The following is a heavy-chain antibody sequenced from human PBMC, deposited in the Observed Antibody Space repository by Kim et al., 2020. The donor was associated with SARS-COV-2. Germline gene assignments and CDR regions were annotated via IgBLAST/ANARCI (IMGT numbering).Heavy chain of an antibody. CDR2: TYYRSKWYN. CDR1: GDSVSSNSAA. CDR3: ARDGMDYEILTGYYGWAFDY. V-gene: IGHV6-1*01. J-gene: IGHJ4*02. D-gene: IGHD3-9*01. Sequence: SQTLSLTCAISGDSVSSNSAAWNWIRQSPSRGLEWLGRTYYRSKWYNDYAVSVKSRITINPDTSKNQFSLQLNSVTPADTAVYYCARDGMDYEILTGYYGWAFDYWGQGTLVTVSS.